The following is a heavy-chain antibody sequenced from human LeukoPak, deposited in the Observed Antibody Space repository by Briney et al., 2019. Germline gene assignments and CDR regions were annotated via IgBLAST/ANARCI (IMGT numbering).Heavy chain of an antibody. CDR2: ISYDGSNK. V-gene: IGHV3-30*18. J-gene: IGHJ4*02. Sequence: PGGSLRLSCAASGFTFSSYGMHWVRQAPGKGLEWVAVISYDGSNKCYADSVKGRFTISRDNSKNTLYLQMNSLRAEDTAVYYCAKAYSGSYITYFDYWGQGTLVTVSS. CDR1: GFTFSSYG. CDR3: AKAYSGSYITYFDY. D-gene: IGHD1-26*01.